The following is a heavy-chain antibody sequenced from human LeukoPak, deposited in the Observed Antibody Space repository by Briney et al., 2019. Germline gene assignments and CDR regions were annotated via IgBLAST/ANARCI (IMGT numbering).Heavy chain of an antibody. Sequence: PGGSLRLSCAASGFTFSSYWMSWVRQAPGKGLEWVANIKQDGSEKYYVDSVKGRFTISRDNAKNSLYLQMNSLRAEDTAVYYCARVIFGAAMVKWGDYFDYWGQGTLVTVSS. D-gene: IGHD5-18*01. J-gene: IGHJ4*02. CDR1: GFTFSSYW. CDR2: IKQDGSEK. V-gene: IGHV3-7*01. CDR3: ARVIFGAAMVKWGDYFDY.